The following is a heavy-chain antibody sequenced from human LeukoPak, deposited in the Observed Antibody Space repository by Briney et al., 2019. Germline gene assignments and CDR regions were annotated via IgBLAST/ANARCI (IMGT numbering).Heavy chain of an antibody. J-gene: IGHJ4*02. Sequence: PGGSLRLSCAASGFTFSSYSMNWVRQAPGKGLEWVSVIYSGGSTYYADSVKGRFTISRDNSKNTLYLQMNSLRAEDTAVYYCARDLGYSNDYWGQGTLVTVSS. CDR3: ARDLGYSNDY. V-gene: IGHV3-53*01. CDR2: IYSGGST. CDR1: GFTFSSYS. D-gene: IGHD6-13*01.